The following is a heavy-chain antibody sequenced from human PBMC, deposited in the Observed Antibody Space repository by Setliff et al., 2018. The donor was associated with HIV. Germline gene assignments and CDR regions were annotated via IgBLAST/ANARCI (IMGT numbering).Heavy chain of an antibody. Sequence: GGSLRLSCAASGFTFYTFAMSWVRQAPGKGLEWVSSISSSSSYIYYADSVKGRFTISRDNAKNSLYLQMNSLRAEDTAVYYCARVRQQLVLYQDYWGQGTLVTVSS. D-gene: IGHD6-13*01. J-gene: IGHJ4*02. V-gene: IGHV3-21*01. CDR1: GFTFYTFA. CDR3: ARVRQQLVLYQDY. CDR2: ISSSSSYI.